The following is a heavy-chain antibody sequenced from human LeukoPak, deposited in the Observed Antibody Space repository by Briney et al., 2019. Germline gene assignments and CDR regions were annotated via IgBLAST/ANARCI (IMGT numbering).Heavy chain of an antibody. CDR1: GFTFGSYA. D-gene: IGHD2-21*02. Sequence: PGGSLRLSCAASGFTFGSYAMHWVRQAPGKGLEWVAVISYDGSNKYYADSVKGRFTISRDNSKNTLYLQMNSLRAEDTAVYYCARALAYCGGDCPAIAFDIWGQGTMVTVSS. CDR3: ARALAYCGGDCPAIAFDI. V-gene: IGHV3-30-3*01. J-gene: IGHJ3*02. CDR2: ISYDGSNK.